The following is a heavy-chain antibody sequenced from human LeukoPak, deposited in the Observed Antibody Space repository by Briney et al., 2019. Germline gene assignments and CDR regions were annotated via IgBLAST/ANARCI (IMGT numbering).Heavy chain of an antibody. CDR1: GGSFSGYY. Sequence: PSETLSLTCAVYGGSFSGYYWSWIRQPPGKGLEWIGEINRSGTTKYNPSLKGRVTISVDTSKNQFSLKLSSVTAADTAVYYCAKDSGYGSSFQDYWGQGTLVTVSS. CDR2: INRSGTT. J-gene: IGHJ4*02. D-gene: IGHD1-26*01. CDR3: AKDSGYGSSFQDY. V-gene: IGHV4-34*01.